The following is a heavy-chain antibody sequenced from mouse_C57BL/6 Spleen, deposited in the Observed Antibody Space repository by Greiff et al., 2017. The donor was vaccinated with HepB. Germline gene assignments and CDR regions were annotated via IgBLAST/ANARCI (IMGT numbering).Heavy chain of an antibody. CDR3: ARHSSGFYAMDY. D-gene: IGHD3-2*02. Sequence: VQLQQSGAELVMPGASVKLSCKASGYTFTSYWMHWVKQRPGQGLEWIGEIDPSDSYTNYNQKFKGKSTLTVDKSSSTAYMQLSSLTSEDSAVYYCARHSSGFYAMDYWGQGTSVTVSS. CDR1: GYTFTSYW. V-gene: IGHV1-69*01. CDR2: IDPSDSYT. J-gene: IGHJ4*01.